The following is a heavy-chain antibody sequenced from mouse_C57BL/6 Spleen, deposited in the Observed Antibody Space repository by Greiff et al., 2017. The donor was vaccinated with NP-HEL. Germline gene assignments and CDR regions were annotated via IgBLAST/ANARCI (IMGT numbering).Heavy chain of an antibody. CDR3: AREDDYDASFAY. CDR1: GYAFSSSW. Sequence: QVQLQQSGPELVKPGASVKISCKASGYAFSSSWMNWVKQRPGKGLEWIGRIYPGDGDTNYNGKFKGKATLTADKSSSTAYMQLSSLTSEDSAVYFCAREDDYDASFAYWGQGTLVTVSA. D-gene: IGHD2-4*01. J-gene: IGHJ3*01. CDR2: IYPGDGDT. V-gene: IGHV1-82*01.